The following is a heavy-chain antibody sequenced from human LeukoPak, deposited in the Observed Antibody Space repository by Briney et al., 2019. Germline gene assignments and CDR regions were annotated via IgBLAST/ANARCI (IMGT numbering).Heavy chain of an antibody. V-gene: IGHV3-21*01. J-gene: IGHJ4*02. CDR1: GLTFSSYS. Sequence: GGSLRLSCAASGLTFSSYSMNWVRQAPGKGLEWVSSISSSSSYIYYADSVKGRFTISRDNAKNSLYLQMNSLRAEDTAVYYCSRDYDFWSGYYRGWGQGTLVTVSS. CDR2: ISSSSSYI. CDR3: SRDYDFWSGYYRG. D-gene: IGHD3-3*01.